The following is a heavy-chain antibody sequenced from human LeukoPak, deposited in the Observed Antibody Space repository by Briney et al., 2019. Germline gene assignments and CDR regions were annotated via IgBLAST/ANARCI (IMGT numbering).Heavy chain of an antibody. CDR1: GGSISSYY. CDR2: IYYSGST. D-gene: IGHD5-18*01. Sequence: PSETLSLTCTVSGGSISSYYWSWIRQPPGKGLEWNGYIYYSGSTNYNPSLKSRVTISVDTSKNQFSLKLSSVTAADTAVYYCARELWFEYYYYGMDVWGQGTTVTVSS. V-gene: IGHV4-59*01. CDR3: ARELWFEYYYYGMDV. J-gene: IGHJ6*02.